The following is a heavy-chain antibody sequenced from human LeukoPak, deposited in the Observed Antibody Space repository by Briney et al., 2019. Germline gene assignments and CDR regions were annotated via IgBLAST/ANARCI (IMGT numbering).Heavy chain of an antibody. CDR1: GGSFSGYY. D-gene: IGHD3-9*01. Sequence: SGTLSLTCAVYGGSFSGYYWSWIRQPPGKGLEWIGEINHSGSTNYNPSLKSRVTISVDTSKNQFSLKLSSVTAADTAVYYCARLNSDILTGYYLYAAQFDDWGQGTLVTVSS. CDR3: ARLNSDILTGYYLYAAQFDD. CDR2: INHSGST. V-gene: IGHV4-34*01. J-gene: IGHJ4*02.